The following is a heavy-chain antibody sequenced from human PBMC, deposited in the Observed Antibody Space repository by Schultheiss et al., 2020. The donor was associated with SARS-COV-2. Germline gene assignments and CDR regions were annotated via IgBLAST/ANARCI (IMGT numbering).Heavy chain of an antibody. D-gene: IGHD4-11*01. CDR3: ARRRQDTNAYSYFDS. CDR1: GASISSFY. V-gene: IGHV4-59*08. Sequence: SETLSLTCTVSGASISSFYWSWIRQTPGKGLEWIGYIYYSVNTWYNPSLKSRVTISGDTFKNQFSLKLNSVTAADTAVYYCARRRQDTNAYSYFDSWGQGTLVTVSS. CDR2: IYYSVNT. J-gene: IGHJ4*02.